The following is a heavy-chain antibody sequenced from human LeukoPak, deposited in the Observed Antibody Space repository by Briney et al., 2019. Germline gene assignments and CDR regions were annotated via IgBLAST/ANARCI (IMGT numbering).Heavy chain of an antibody. CDR3: ARAGNGILAGYFQNWYFDL. V-gene: IGHV4-30-4*01. CDR1: GGSISSGDYY. J-gene: IGHJ2*01. Sequence: ETSETLSLTCTVSGGSISSGDYYWSWIRQPPGKGLEWIGYIYYSGSTYYNPSLKSRVTISVDTSKNQFSLKLSSVTAADTAVYYCARAGNGILAGYFQNWYFDLWGRGTLVTVSS. D-gene: IGHD3-9*01. CDR2: IYYSGST.